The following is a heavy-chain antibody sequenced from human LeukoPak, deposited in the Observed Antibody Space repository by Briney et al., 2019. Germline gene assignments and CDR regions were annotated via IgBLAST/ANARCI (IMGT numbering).Heavy chain of an antibody. J-gene: IGHJ3*02. CDR3: AGGPLWFGELGAFDI. V-gene: IGHV3-11*06. CDR1: GFNFSDYY. CDR2: ISSRSSYI. D-gene: IGHD3-10*01. Sequence: GGSLRLSCAASGFNFSDYYMSWIRQAPGKGLEWGSYISSRSSYINYADSVKGRFTISKDNAKNSLYLQMNSLRAEDTAVYYCAGGPLWFGELGAFDIWGQGTMVTVSS.